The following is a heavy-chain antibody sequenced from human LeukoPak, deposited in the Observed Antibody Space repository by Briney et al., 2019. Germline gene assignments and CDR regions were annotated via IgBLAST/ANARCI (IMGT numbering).Heavy chain of an antibody. CDR3: ARAADVDTAMVSDWFDP. J-gene: IGHJ5*02. D-gene: IGHD5-18*01. Sequence: PSETLSLTCTVSGGSISSGSYYWSWIRQPAGTGLEWIGRIYTSGSTNYSPSLKSRVTISVDTSKNQFSLKLSSVTAADTAVYYCARAADVDTAMVSDWFDPWGQGTLVTVSS. CDR1: GGSISSGSYY. V-gene: IGHV4-61*02. CDR2: IYTSGST.